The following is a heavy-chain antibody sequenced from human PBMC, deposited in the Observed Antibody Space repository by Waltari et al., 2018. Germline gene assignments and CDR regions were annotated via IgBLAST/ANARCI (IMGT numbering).Heavy chain of an antibody. CDR2: IDDGGST. CDR1: GGTFIPYL. V-gene: IGHV4-34*01. CDR3: AGGRDRYYGSGSYFYFNY. Sequence: QVHQHQWGGGLLKASETLSLTCSFSSFSGGTFIPYLCTWIRQSPGKGLEWIGDIDDGGSTHYNPSLKSRVTISLDTSKNQFSLNVKSVTAADTAVYYCAGGRDRYYGSGSYFYFNYWGQGTLVPVSS. J-gene: IGHJ4*02. D-gene: IGHD3-10*01.